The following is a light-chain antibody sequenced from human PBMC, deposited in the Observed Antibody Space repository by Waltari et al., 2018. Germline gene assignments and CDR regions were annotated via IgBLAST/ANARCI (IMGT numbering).Light chain of an antibody. J-gene: IGLJ2*01. Sequence: QSALTQPASVSGSPGQSITISCTGTSSDVGSHDYVSWYQHHPGKAPKLMIYDVSNRPSGVSIRFSGSKSDNTASLTISGLQAEDEADYYCCSYTSSSTCIFGGGTKLTVL. V-gene: IGLV2-14*03. CDR3: CSYTSSSTCI. CDR1: SSDVGSHDY. CDR2: DVS.